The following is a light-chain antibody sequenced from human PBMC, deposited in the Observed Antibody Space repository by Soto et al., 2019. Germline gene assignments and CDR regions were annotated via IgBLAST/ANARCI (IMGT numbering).Light chain of an antibody. Sequence: EIGMTQSPATLSVSPGERATLSCRASQSVSRNLAWYQQKPGQAPRLVIYGASTRATGIPARFGGSGSGTEFTLTINSLQSEDFAVYDCQQYNCFFTFGPGTKVDIK. CDR3: QQYNCFFT. J-gene: IGKJ3*01. CDR2: GAS. CDR1: QSVSRN. V-gene: IGKV3-15*01.